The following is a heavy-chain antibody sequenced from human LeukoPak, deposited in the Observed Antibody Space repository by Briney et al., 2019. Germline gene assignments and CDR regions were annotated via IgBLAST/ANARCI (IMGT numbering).Heavy chain of an antibody. CDR1: GYTFTSYG. J-gene: IGHJ6*03. CDR3: ARVAPPPITMVRGAYYYYMDV. V-gene: IGHV1-18*01. D-gene: IGHD3-10*01. CDR2: ISAYNGNT. Sequence: GASVKVSCKASGYTFTSYGISWVRQAPGQGLEWMGWISAYNGNTNYAQKLQGRVTMTTDTSTSTAYMELRSLRSDDTAVYYCARVAPPPITMVRGAYYYYMDVWGKGTTVTISS.